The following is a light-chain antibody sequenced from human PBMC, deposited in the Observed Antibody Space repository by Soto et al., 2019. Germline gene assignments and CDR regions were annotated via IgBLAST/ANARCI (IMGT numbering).Light chain of an antibody. CDR1: QSVSSY. V-gene: IGKV3-11*01. CDR3: QQRSNWPPYT. Sequence: EIVLTQSPATLSLSPGERATLSCRASQSVSSYLAWYQQKPGQAPRLLIYDASNRAAGIPDRFSGSGSGTDFTLTISSLDPEDFAVYYCQQRSNWPPYTFGQGTKLEIK. J-gene: IGKJ2*01. CDR2: DAS.